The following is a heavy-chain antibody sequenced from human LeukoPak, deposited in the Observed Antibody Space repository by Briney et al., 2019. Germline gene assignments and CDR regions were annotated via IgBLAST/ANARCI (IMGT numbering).Heavy chain of an antibody. V-gene: IGHV4-34*01. D-gene: IGHD3-3*01. Sequence: SETLSLTCAVYGGSFSGYYWSWIRQPPGKGLEWIGEINHSGSTYYNPSLKSRVTISVDTSKNQFSLKLSSVTAADTAVYYCARLRFWSGYYNDYWGQGALVTVSS. CDR1: GGSFSGYY. CDR3: ARLRFWSGYYNDY. CDR2: INHSGST. J-gene: IGHJ4*02.